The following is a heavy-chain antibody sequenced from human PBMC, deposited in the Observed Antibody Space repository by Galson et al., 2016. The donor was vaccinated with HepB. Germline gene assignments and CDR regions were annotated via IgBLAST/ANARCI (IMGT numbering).Heavy chain of an antibody. CDR3: ARGGYCISTSCYHPIDY. Sequence: SVKVSCKASGYTFTSYAMHWVRQAPGQSLEWMAWINAGTGNTKYSRRLQGRATITRDTSASTTYMELSSLGSEDTAVYYCARGGYCISTSCYHPIDYWGQGTLVTVSS. D-gene: IGHD2-2*01. J-gene: IGHJ4*02. CDR1: GYTFTSYA. V-gene: IGHV1-3*01. CDR2: INAGTGNT.